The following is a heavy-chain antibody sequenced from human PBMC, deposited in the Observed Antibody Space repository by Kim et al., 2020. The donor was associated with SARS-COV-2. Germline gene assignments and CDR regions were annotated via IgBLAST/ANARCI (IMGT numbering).Heavy chain of an antibody. CDR2: IIPIFGTA. J-gene: IGHJ6*02. V-gene: IGHV1-69*13. Sequence: SVKVSCKASGGTFSSYAISWVRQAPGQGLEWMGGIIPIFGTANYAQKFQGRVTITADESTSTAYMELSSLRSEDTAVYYCARDQDMSGYSSSWYGGVLDVWGQGTTVTVSS. CDR3: ARDQDMSGYSSSWYGGVLDV. CDR1: GGTFSSYA. D-gene: IGHD6-13*01.